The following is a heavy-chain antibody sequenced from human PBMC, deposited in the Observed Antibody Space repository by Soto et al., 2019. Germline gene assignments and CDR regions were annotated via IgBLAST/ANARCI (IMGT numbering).Heavy chain of an antibody. Sequence: SVMVSCKASGGTFSSYALSWVRQAPGQGLEWMGGIIPIFGTANNAQKFQGRVTITADESTSTAYMELSSLRSEDTAVYHCARAYHFWSGGRPPYYYYGMEVWGQGTTVTVSS. J-gene: IGHJ6*02. CDR1: GGTFSSYA. CDR3: ARAYHFWSGGRPPYYYYGMEV. D-gene: IGHD3-3*01. V-gene: IGHV1-69*13. CDR2: IIPIFGTA.